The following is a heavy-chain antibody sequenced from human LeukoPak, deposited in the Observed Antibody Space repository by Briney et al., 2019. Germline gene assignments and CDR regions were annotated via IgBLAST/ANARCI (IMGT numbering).Heavy chain of an antibody. Sequence: ASVKVSCKASGGTFSSYAISWVRQAPGQGLEWMGGIIPIFGTANYAQKFQGRVTITADESTSTAYMELSSLRSEDTAEYYCASYDIYPPHRFDPWGQGTLVTVSS. J-gene: IGHJ5*02. D-gene: IGHD3-9*01. CDR2: IIPIFGTA. CDR3: ASYDIYPPHRFDP. V-gene: IGHV1-69*13. CDR1: GGTFSSYA.